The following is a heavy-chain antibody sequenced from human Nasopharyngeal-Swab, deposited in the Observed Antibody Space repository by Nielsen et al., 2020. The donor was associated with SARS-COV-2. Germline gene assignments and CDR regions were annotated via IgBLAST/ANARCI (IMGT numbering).Heavy chain of an antibody. V-gene: IGHV1-3*01. J-gene: IGHJ6*02. D-gene: IGHD3-10*01. CDR3: ASDNMAQGVYYYYGMDV. CDR2: INAGNGNT. Sequence: WVRQAPGQRLEWMGWINAGNGNTKYSQKFQGRVTITRDTSASTAYMELSSLRSEDTAVYYCASDNMAQGVYYYYGMDVWGQGTTVTVSS.